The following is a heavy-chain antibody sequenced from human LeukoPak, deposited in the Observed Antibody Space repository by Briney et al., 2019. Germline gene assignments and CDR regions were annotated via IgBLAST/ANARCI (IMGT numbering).Heavy chain of an antibody. J-gene: IGHJ4*02. Sequence: GGSLRLSCAASGFTFSDYYMSWIRQAPGKGLEWVSYISSSGSTIYYADSAKGRFTISRDNAKNSLYLQMNSLRDEDTAVYYCARADYDSSGYYYWNYWGQGTLVTVSS. CDR1: GFTFSDYY. V-gene: IGHV3-11*04. CDR2: ISSSGSTI. CDR3: ARADYDSSGYYYWNY. D-gene: IGHD3-22*01.